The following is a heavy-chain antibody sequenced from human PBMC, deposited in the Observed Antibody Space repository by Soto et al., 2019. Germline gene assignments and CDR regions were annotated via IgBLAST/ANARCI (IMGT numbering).Heavy chain of an antibody. V-gene: IGHV1-24*01. J-gene: IGHJ4*02. CDR2: FDPEDDET. Sequence: ASVKVSCKASGYTFTGYYMHWVRQAPGKGLEWMGGFDPEDDETVYAQKFQGRITMTEDTSTDTAYMELSSLRSEDTAVYYCATYEAAAGDDYWGQGTLVTVSS. CDR1: GYTFTGYY. D-gene: IGHD6-13*01. CDR3: ATYEAAAGDDY.